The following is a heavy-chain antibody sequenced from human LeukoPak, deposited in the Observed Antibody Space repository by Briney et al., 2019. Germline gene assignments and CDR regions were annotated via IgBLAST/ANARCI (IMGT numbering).Heavy chain of an antibody. CDR2: IRYDGSNK. J-gene: IGHJ4*02. CDR3: AKVSSAGSGGFRY. D-gene: IGHD2-15*01. CDR1: GFTFSSYG. Sequence: GVSLRLSCAASGFTFSSYGMHWVRQAPGKGLEWVAFIRYDGSNKYYADSVKGRFTISRDNPKNTLYLQMNSLRAEDTAVYYCAKVSSAGSGGFRYWGQGTLVTVSS. V-gene: IGHV3-30*02.